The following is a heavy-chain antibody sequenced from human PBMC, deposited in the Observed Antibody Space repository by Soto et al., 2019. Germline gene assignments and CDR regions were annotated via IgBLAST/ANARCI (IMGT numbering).Heavy chain of an antibody. Sequence: EVQLLESGGGLVQPGGSLRLSCAASGFTFSSYAMSWVRQAPGKGLEWVSAISGSGGSTYYADSVKGRFTISRDNSKNTLYLQMNSLRAEDTAVYYCAPHRAGYSSGWYYWGQETLVNVSS. V-gene: IGHV3-23*01. CDR1: GFTFSSYA. J-gene: IGHJ4*02. CDR2: ISGSGGST. D-gene: IGHD6-19*01. CDR3: APHRAGYSSGWYY.